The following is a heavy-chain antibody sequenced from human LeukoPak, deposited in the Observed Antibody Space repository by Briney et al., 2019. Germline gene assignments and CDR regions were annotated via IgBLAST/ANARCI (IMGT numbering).Heavy chain of an antibody. CDR3: AKHFPYFDY. V-gene: IGHV3-23*01. CDR2: ISGSGGST. CDR1: GFTFSSYA. J-gene: IGHJ4*02. Sequence: QPGGSLRLSCAASGFTFSSYAMSWVRQAPGKGLEWVSAISGSGGSTYYADSVKGRFTISTDNSKHTLYQQMNSLGAEDTAVYYCAKHFPYFDYWGQGTLVTVSS.